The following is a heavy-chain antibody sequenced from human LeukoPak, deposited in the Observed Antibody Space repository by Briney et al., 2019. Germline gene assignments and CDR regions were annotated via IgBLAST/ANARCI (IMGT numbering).Heavy chain of an antibody. CDR2: LNEDGTTI. CDR1: GFTFGSYW. J-gene: IGHJ4*02. V-gene: IGHV3-74*01. CDR3: AREPPGGGFDY. D-gene: IGHD3-16*01. Sequence: GGSLRLSCAASGFTFGSYWMHWFRQPPGKGLVWVSRLNEDGTTITYADSVKGRFTISRDNSKNTLYLQMNSLRAEDTAVYYCAREPPGGGFDYWGQGTLVTVSS.